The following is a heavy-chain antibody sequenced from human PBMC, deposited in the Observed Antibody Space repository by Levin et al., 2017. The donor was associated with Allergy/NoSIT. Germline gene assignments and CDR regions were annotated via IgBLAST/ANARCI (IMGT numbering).Heavy chain of an antibody. CDR2: VSDSGST. J-gene: IGHJ5*02. D-gene: IGHD2-15*01. CDR1: GGSINSDY. CDR3: ARWNNDCSGLSCYQNWFDP. Sequence: SETLSLTCTVSGGSINSDYWSWIRQPPGKGLDWIGYVSDSGSTNYNPSLKSRVTISVDTSKNTFSLRLTSVTAADTAVYFCARWNNDCSGLSCYQNWFDPWGPGTLVTVSS. V-gene: IGHV4-59*01.